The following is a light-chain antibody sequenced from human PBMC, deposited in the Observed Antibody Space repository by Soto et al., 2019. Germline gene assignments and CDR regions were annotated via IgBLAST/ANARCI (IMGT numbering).Light chain of an antibody. CDR2: AAS. Sequence: DIQMTQSPSSLSASVGASVTITCRASQGIRNFLAWYQQKPGKVPKLLISAASTLESGVPSRFSGSGSGTDFTLTITSLQPEDVATYYCQKYSSVITFGQGTRLEIK. CDR3: QKYSSVIT. V-gene: IGKV1-27*01. CDR1: QGIRNF. J-gene: IGKJ5*01.